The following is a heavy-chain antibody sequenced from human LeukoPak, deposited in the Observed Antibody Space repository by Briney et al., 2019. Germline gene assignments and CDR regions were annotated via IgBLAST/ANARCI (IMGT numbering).Heavy chain of an antibody. V-gene: IGHV4-59*01. CDR2: IYYSGST. J-gene: IGHJ5*02. CDR3: ARDKQNWFDP. CDR1: GGSISSYY. Sequence: SETLSLTCTVSGGSISSYYWSWIRQPPGKGLEWIGYIYYSGSTNYNPSLKSRVTISVDTSKKQSSLKLSSVTAADTAVYYCARDKQNWFDPWGQGTLVTVSS.